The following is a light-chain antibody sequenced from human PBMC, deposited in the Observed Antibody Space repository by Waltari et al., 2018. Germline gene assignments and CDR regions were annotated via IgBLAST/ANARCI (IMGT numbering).Light chain of an antibody. J-gene: IGKJ2*01. CDR1: QNVGRY. V-gene: IGKV3-11*01. CDR3: QQRRA. Sequence: VLTQSPATLSLSPGATVTLSCRASQNVGRYLAWYKQKDGRAPRRLIYDASSRATGIPVRFSGSGSGTDFTLTISTLESEDFAVYYCQQRRAFGQGTKLEI. CDR2: DAS.